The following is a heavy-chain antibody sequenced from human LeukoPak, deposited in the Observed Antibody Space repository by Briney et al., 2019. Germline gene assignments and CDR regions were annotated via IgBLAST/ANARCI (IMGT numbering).Heavy chain of an antibody. V-gene: IGHV3-30*18. CDR2: ISYDGSNK. D-gene: IGHD6-19*01. CDR1: GFTFSSYG. J-gene: IGHJ4*02. Sequence: GGSLRLSCAASGFTFSSYGMHWVRHAPGKGLEWVAVISYDGSNKYYVDSVKGRFTISKDKSKHILYLQMNSLRPEDTAVYYCAKDRGEQWRVTYFDYWGRGTLVTVSS. CDR3: AKDRGEQWRVTYFDY.